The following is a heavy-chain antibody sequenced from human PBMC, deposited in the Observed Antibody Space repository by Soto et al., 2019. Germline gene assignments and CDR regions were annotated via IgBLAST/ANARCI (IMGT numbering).Heavy chain of an antibody. CDR3: ARGPSAYYDYVWGSYRYDNWFDP. D-gene: IGHD3-16*02. J-gene: IGHJ5*02. CDR1: GYTFTSYC. CDR2: ISAYNGNT. V-gene: IGHV1-18*01. Sequence: ASVKVSCKASGYTFTSYCISWVRQAPGQGLEWMGWISAYNGNTNYAQKLQGRVTMTTDTSTSTAYMELRSLRSDDTAVYYCARGPSAYYDYVWGSYRYDNWFDPWGQGTLVTVSS.